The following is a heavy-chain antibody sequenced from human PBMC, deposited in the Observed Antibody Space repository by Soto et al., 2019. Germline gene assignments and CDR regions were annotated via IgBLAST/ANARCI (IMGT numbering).Heavy chain of an antibody. CDR2: ISYDGSNK. V-gene: IGHV3-30*18. CDR1: GFTFSSYG. D-gene: IGHD2-21*01. Sequence: QVQLVESGGGVVQPGRSLRLSCAASGFTFSSYGMHWVRQAPGKGLEWVAVISYDGSNKYYADSVKGRFTISRDNSKNTLYLQMNSLRAEDTAVYYCAKVSVDCGGDCYHWDLDYWGHGTLVTVSS. J-gene: IGHJ4*01. CDR3: AKVSVDCGGDCYHWDLDY.